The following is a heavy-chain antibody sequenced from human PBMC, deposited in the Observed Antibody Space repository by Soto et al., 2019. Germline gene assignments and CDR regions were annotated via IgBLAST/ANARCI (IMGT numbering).Heavy chain of an antibody. CDR3: AGTSSGYSYGTIN. V-gene: IGHV4-31*03. CDR1: GLSISSGGYY. Sequence: SDTLSRTCTVSGLSISSGGYYSIWILQHPGKGLEWMGYIYYSVSTYYNPSLKSRVTISVDTSKNQFSLKLSSVTAADTAVYYCAGTSSGYSYGTINWGQGTLVTVSS. CDR2: IYYSVST. J-gene: IGHJ4*02. D-gene: IGHD5-18*01.